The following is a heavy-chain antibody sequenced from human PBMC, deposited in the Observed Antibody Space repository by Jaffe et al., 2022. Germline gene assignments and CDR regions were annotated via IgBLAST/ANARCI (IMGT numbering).Heavy chain of an antibody. CDR2: ISWNSGSI. CDR3: AKDTSDYGDYLFDY. CDR1: GFTFDDYA. Sequence: EVQLVESGGGLVQPGRSLRLSCAASGFTFDDYAMHWVRQAPGKGLEWVSGISWNSGSIGYADSVKGRFTISRDNAKNSLYLQMNSLRAEDTALYYCAKDTSDYGDYLFDYWGQGTLVTVSS. J-gene: IGHJ4*02. D-gene: IGHD4-17*01. V-gene: IGHV3-9*01.